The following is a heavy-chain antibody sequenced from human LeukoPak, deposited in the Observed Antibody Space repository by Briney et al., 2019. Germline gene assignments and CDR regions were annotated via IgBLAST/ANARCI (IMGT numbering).Heavy chain of an antibody. CDR1: GFTFSSYA. J-gene: IGHJ3*02. D-gene: IGHD2-15*01. CDR3: AKDSCSGGSCYSRAFDI. Sequence: PGGSLRLSCAASGFTFSSYAMHWVRQAPGKGLEWVAVISYDGSNKYYADSVKGRFTISRDNAKNSLYLQMNSLRAEDTALYYCAKDSCSGGSCYSRAFDIRGQGTMVTVSP. V-gene: IGHV3-30-3*01. CDR2: ISYDGSNK.